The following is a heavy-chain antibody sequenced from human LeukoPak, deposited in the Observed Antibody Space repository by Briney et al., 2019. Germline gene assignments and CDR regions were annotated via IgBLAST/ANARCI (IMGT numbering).Heavy chain of an antibody. CDR2: IYYSGST. CDR3: ARDPRSPKYYYDSSGYLWGDAFDI. J-gene: IGHJ3*02. CDR1: GGSISSSSYY. Sequence: SETLSLTCTVSGGSISSSSYYWGWIRQPPGKGLEWIGSIYYSGSTYYNPSLKSRVTISVDTSKNQFSLKLSSVTAADTAVYYCARDPRSPKYYYDSSGYLWGDAFDIWGQGTMVTVSS. D-gene: IGHD3-22*01. V-gene: IGHV4-39*07.